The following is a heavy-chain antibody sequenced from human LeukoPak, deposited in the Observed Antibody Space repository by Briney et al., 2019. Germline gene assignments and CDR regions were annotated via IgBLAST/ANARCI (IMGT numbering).Heavy chain of an antibody. J-gene: IGHJ4*02. CDR2: IYHSGST. D-gene: IGHD6-13*01. CDR3: ARTGIAGSDY. CDR1: GGSISSGGYY. V-gene: IGHV4-30-2*01. Sequence: SETLSLTCTVSGGSISSGGYYWSWIRQPPGKGLEWIGYIYHSGSTYYNPSLKSRVTISVDRSKNQFSLKLSSVTAADTAVYYCARTGIAGSDYWGQGTLVTVSS.